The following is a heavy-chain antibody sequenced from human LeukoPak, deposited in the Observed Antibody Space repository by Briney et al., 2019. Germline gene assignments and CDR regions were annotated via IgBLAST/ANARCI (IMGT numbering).Heavy chain of an antibody. CDR1: GFTFRSHW. V-gene: IGHV3-74*01. CDR2: INNDGTNI. J-gene: IGHJ4*02. D-gene: IGHD2-21*02. CDR3: ASTAYCGGDCYYYFDY. Sequence: GGSLRLSCAASGFTFRSHWMHWVRQAPGKGLLWVSRINNDGTNIGYADSVKGRFTISRDNAKNTVYLQMNSLRAEDTAVYFCASTAYCGGDCYYYFDYWGQGTLVTVSS.